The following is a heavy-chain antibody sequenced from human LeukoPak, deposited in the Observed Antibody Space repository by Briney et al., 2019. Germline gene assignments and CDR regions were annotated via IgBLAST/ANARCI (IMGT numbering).Heavy chain of an antibody. V-gene: IGHV4-38-2*02. J-gene: IGHJ4*02. CDR3: ARGSSGSLEGCDY. CDR2: IYHSGST. CDR1: GYSISSGYY. Sequence: PSETLSLTCTVSGYSISSGYYWGWIRQPPGKGLEWIGSIYHSGSTYYNPSLKSRVTISVDKSKNQFSLKVSSVTAADTAVYYCARGSSGSLEGCDYWGQGALVTVSS. D-gene: IGHD1-26*01.